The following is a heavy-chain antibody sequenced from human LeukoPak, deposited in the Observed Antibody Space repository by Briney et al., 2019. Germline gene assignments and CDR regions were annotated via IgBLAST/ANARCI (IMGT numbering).Heavy chain of an antibody. J-gene: IGHJ6*03. V-gene: IGHV3-23*01. Sequence: GGSLRLSCAASGFTFSSYAMSWVRQAPGKGLEWVSAISGSGGSTYYADSAKGRFTISRDNSKNTLYLQMNSLRAEDTAVYYCARDRGDSSSCYQKLGYYYYYYYMDVWGKGTTVIISS. D-gene: IGHD6-13*01. CDR1: GFTFSSYA. CDR3: ARDRGDSSSCYQKLGYYYYYYYMDV. CDR2: ISGSGGST.